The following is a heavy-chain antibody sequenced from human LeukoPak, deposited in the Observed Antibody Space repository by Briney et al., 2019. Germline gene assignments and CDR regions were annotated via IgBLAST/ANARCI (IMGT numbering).Heavy chain of an antibody. V-gene: IGHV4-59*01. D-gene: IGHD6-13*01. J-gene: IGHJ3*02. CDR3: AREGIAAAGGAFDI. CDR1: GGSISSYY. Sequence: SETLSLTCTVSGGSISSYYWSWIRQPPGKGLEWIGYIYYSGSTNYNPSLKSRVTISVDTSKNQFSPKLSSVTAADTAVYYCAREGIAAAGGAFDIWGQGTMVTVSS. CDR2: IYYSGST.